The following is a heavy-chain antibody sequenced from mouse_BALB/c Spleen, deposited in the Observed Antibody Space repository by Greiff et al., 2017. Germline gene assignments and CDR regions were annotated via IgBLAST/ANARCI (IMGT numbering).Heavy chain of an antibody. CDR1: GFSLTSYG. Sequence: VKLVESGPDPVAPSQSLSITCTVSGFSLTSYGVHWVRQPPGKGLEWLVVIWSDGSTTYNSALKSRLSISKDNSKSQVFLKMNSLQTDDTAMYYCARQGVYYGNYVGAMDYWGQGTSVTVSS. J-gene: IGHJ4*01. V-gene: IGHV2-6-2*01. CDR2: IWSDGST. D-gene: IGHD2-1*01. CDR3: ARQGVYYGNYVGAMDY.